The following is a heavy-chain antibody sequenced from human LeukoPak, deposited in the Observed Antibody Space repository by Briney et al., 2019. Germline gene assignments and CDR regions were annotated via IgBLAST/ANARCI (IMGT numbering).Heavy chain of an antibody. V-gene: IGHV3-9*03. J-gene: IGHJ4*02. CDR1: GFTFDDYA. CDR3: AKANGRFLEWLSLDY. Sequence: PGRSLRLSCAASGFTFDDYAMHWVRQAPGKGLEWVSGISWNSGSIGYADSVKGRFTISRDNAKNSLYLQMNSLRTEDMALYYCAKANGRFLEWLSLDYWGQGTLVTVSS. CDR2: ISWNSGSI. D-gene: IGHD3-3*01.